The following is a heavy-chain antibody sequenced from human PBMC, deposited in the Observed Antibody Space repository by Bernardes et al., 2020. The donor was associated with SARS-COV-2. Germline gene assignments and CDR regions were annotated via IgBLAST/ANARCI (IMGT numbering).Heavy chain of an antibody. CDR1: GYSFTSYW. CDR3: ARRRYYDSSGYRPYYYYGMDV. CDR2: IYPGDSDT. V-gene: IGHV5-51*01. J-gene: IGHJ6*02. D-gene: IGHD3-22*01. Sequence: GESLKISCKGSGYSFTSYWIGWVRQMPGKGLEWMGIIYPGDSDTRYSPSFQGQVTISADKSISTAYLQWSSLKASDTAMYYCARRRYYDSSGYRPYYYYGMDVWGQGTTVTVSS.